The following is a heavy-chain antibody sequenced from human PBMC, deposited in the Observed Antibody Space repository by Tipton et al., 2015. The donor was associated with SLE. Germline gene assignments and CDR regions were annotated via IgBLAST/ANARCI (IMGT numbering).Heavy chain of an antibody. CDR3: ARDLGYSGYEKFSYNGVDV. J-gene: IGHJ6*02. Sequence: TLSLTCSVSSGSISSYYWSWIRQFPGKGLQWIGYIHSSGTTKYNPSLKSRVTISFDTSKKRFTLKLSSVSAAGTAVYYCARDLGYSGYEKFSYNGVDVWGQGTTVTVAS. V-gene: IGHV4-59*12. D-gene: IGHD5-12*01. CDR1: SGSISSYY. CDR2: IHSSGTT.